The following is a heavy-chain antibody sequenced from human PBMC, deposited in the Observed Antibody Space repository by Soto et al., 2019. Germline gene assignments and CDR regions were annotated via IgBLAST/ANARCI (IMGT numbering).Heavy chain of an antibody. CDR2: ISWNSGSI. V-gene: IGHV3-9*01. Sequence: GGSLRLSCAASGFTFDDYAMHWVRQAPGKGLEWVSGISWNSGSIGYADSVKGRFTISRDNGKSSLYLQLSSLRADDTALYYCAKVFNFERDTMVRGVIMTVAFDIWGQGTMVTVSS. D-gene: IGHD3-10*01. CDR3: AKVFNFERDTMVRGVIMTVAFDI. CDR1: GFTFDDYA. J-gene: IGHJ3*02.